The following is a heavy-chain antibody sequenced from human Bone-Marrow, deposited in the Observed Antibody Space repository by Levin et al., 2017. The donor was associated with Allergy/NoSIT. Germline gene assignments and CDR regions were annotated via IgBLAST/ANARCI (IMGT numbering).Heavy chain of an antibody. D-gene: IGHD6-13*01. V-gene: IGHV4-59*08. CDR2: VYYIGST. Sequence: PSETLSLTCTVSGTTISDYYWSWIRQPPGKGMEWIGYVYYIGSTNYNHTLKSRVAISLDTYTNQFSLNRSSGAAADTAVYSCARHEQQLCLDYWGQGILVTVSS. J-gene: IGHJ4*02. CDR3: ARHEQQLCLDY. CDR1: GTTISDYY.